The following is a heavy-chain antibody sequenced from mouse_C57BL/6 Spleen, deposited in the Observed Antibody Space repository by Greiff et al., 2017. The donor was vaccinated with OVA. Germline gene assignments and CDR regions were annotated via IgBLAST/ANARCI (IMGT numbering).Heavy chain of an antibody. CDR1: GFTFSDYG. CDR2: ISSGSSTI. J-gene: IGHJ2*01. V-gene: IGHV5-17*01. D-gene: IGHD2-4*01. CDR3: ARGIYYDYDAGYYFDY. Sequence: EVQLVESGGGLVKPGGSLKLSCAASGFTFSDYGMHWVRQAPEKGLEWVAYISSGSSTIYYADTVKGRFTISRDNAKNTLFLQMTSLRSEDTAMYYCARGIYYDYDAGYYFDYWGQGTTLTVSS.